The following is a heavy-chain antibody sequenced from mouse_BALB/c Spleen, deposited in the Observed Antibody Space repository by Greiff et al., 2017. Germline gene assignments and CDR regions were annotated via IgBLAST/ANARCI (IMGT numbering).Heavy chain of an antibody. CDR3: ARRDEGRVYDAMDY. J-gene: IGHJ4*01. CDR1: GYTFTSYG. D-gene: IGHD3-3*01. CDR2: INPSTGYT. Sequence: VQVVESGAELAKPGASVKMSCTASGYTFTSYGMHWVKQRPGQGLEWIGYINPSTGYTEYNQKFKDKATLTADKSSSTAYMQLSSLTSDDSAVYYCARRDEGRVYDAMDYWGQGTSVTVSS. V-gene: IGHV1-4*01.